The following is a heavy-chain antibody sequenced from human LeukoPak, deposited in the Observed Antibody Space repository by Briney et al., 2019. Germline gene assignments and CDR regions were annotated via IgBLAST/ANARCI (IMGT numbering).Heavy chain of an antibody. Sequence: GGSLRLSCAASGFTFTTYWMTWVRQAPGKGLEWVANINQDGTEKYYVDSVKGRFTISRDNAKNSLYLQMNSLRVEDTAVYYCAREREGSSCFDYWGQGTLVTVSS. CDR1: GFTFTTYW. D-gene: IGHD6-13*01. J-gene: IGHJ4*02. CDR3: AREREGSSCFDY. CDR2: INQDGTEK. V-gene: IGHV3-7*01.